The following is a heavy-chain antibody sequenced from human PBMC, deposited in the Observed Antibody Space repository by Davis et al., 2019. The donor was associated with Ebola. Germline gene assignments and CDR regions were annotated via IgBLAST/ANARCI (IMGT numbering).Heavy chain of an antibody. V-gene: IGHV4-38-2*01. Sequence: PSETLSLTCAVSGYSISSGYYWAWIRHSPGKGLEWIGSFYHSGRTSYNASLKSRLTISEDTSKNQFSLKLNSLTAADTAVYYCARNNSGIPFDSWGQGTLVIVSS. CDR2: FYHSGRT. D-gene: IGHD3-10*01. J-gene: IGHJ4*02. CDR1: GYSISSGYY. CDR3: ARNNSGIPFDS.